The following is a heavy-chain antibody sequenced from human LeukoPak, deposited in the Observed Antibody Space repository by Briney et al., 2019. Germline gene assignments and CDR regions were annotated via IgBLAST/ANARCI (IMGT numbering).Heavy chain of an antibody. CDR1: GYTFTSYA. Sequence: GASVKVSCKASGYTFTSYAMHWVRQAPGQRLEWMGWINAGNGNTKYSQKFQGRVTITRDTSASTAYMELSSLRSEDTAVYYCARDKVPRMGAQKKASYYYYGMDVWGKGTTVTVSS. CDR3: ARDKVPRMGAQKKASYYYYGMDV. CDR2: INAGNGNT. D-gene: IGHD3-16*01. J-gene: IGHJ6*04. V-gene: IGHV1-3*01.